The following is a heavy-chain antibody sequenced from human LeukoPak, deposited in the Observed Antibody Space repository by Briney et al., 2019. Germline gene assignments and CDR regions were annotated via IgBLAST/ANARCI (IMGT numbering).Heavy chain of an antibody. CDR3: ARGDDDSSSSRLGDY. V-gene: IGHV1-46*01. D-gene: IGHD6-6*01. J-gene: IGHJ4*02. CDR2: INPSGGSI. CDR1: GYTFTSYY. Sequence: ASVKVSCKASGYTFTSYYMHWVRQAPGQGLEWMAIINPSGGSINYAQKFQGRVTMTRDTSTSTVYMELSSLRSEDTAVYYCARGDDDSSSSRLGDYWGQGTLVTVSS.